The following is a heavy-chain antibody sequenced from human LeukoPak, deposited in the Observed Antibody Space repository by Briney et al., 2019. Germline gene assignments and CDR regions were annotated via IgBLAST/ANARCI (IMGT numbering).Heavy chain of an antibody. CDR1: GYSISSGYY. CDR3: ARLSGSYVY. J-gene: IGHJ4*02. Sequence: SETLSLTCAVSGYSISSGYYRGGIRQPPGKGLEWIGSVYHSGNTYYNPSLKNRVTILVDTSKNQFSLKLKTVTAAATAVYSSARLSGSYVYWAQGTLVTVS. V-gene: IGHV4-38-2*01. CDR2: VYHSGNT. D-gene: IGHD1-26*01.